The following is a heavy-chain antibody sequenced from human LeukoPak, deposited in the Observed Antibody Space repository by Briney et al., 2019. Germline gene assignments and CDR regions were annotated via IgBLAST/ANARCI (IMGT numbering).Heavy chain of an antibody. CDR1: GFTFSSYA. J-gene: IGHJ4*02. CDR3: AKRASGSGTSLYYFDY. V-gene: IGHV3-23*01. Sequence: GGSLRLSCAASGFTFSSYAMSWVRQAPGKGLEWVSVISNSAGSTFYADSVKGRFTISRDNSKNTLYLQMDSLRAEDTAVYYCAKRASGSGTSLYYFDYWGQGTLVTVSS. D-gene: IGHD3-10*01. CDR2: ISNSAGST.